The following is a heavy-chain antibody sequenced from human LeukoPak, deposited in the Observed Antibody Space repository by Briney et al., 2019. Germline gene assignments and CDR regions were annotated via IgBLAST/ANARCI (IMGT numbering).Heavy chain of an antibody. CDR1: GYSFTTYW. D-gene: IGHD6-19*01. Sequence: GESLKISCKGSGYSFTTYWIGWVRQMPGKGLEWMGIIYPGDSHTRYSPSFQGQVTISADKSISTAYLQWSSLKASDTAIYYCARHGTQWQVSFYNWFDPWGQGTLVTVSS. CDR3: ARHGTQWQVSFYNWFDP. J-gene: IGHJ5*02. V-gene: IGHV5-51*01. CDR2: IYPGDSHT.